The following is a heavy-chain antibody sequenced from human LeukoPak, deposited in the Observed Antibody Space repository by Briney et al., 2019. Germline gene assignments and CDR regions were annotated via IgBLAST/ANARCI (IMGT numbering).Heavy chain of an antibody. V-gene: IGHV3-23*01. CDR1: GFTFSSFG. D-gene: IGHD5-24*01. CDR2: ISGSGVTT. CDR3: ARDATIVRRDGYNFDWFDP. J-gene: IGHJ5*02. Sequence: GGSLRLSCAASGFTFSSFGMSWVRQAPGKGLEWVSFISGSGVTTNYADSVKGQFTISRDNSKNTLYLQMNSLRAEDTAVYYCARDATIVRRDGYNFDWFDPWGQGTLVTVSS.